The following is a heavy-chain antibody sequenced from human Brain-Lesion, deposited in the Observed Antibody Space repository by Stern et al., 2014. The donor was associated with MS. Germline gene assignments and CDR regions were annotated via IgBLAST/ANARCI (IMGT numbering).Heavy chain of an antibody. Sequence: VQLVESGGDLVQPGRSLRLSCAAFGFTFDDYAMHWVRQAPGKGLEWVAGISWNSGTIGYADSVKGRFTTSRDNAYSSLYLRMNSLRPEDTALYYCARDITGSSAYFAYWGQGTLVTVSS. V-gene: IGHV3-9*01. CDR2: ISWNSGTI. D-gene: IGHD1-14*01. CDR1: GFTFDDYA. CDR3: ARDITGSSAYFAY. J-gene: IGHJ4*02.